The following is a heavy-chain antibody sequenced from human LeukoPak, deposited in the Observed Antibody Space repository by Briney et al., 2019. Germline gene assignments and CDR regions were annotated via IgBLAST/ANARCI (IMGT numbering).Heavy chain of an antibody. CDR1: GGTFSSYA. J-gene: IGHJ4*02. D-gene: IGHD5-18*01. Sequence: GASVKVSCEASGGTFSSYAISWVRQAPGQGLEWMGGIIPIFGTANYAQKFQGRVTITADESTSTAYMELSSLRSEDTAVYYCATPLYSYGSPFDYWGQGTLVTVSS. CDR3: ATPLYSYGSPFDY. V-gene: IGHV1-69*13. CDR2: IIPIFGTA.